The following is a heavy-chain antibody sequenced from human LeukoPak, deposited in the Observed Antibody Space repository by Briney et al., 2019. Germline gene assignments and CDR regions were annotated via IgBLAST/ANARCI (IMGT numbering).Heavy chain of an antibody. CDR1: GFTFNSYA. V-gene: IGHV3-23*01. J-gene: IGHJ4*02. CDR3: AKERIWNVVVVVAAQNFGY. Sequence: GVSLRLSCAASGFTFNSYAMNWVRQAPGKGLEWVSGISGSGSSTYYADPVKGRFTISRDNSKNTLYLQMNNLRAEDTAVYYCAKERIWNVVVVVAAQNFGYWGQGTLVTVSS. CDR2: ISGSGSST. D-gene: IGHD2-15*01.